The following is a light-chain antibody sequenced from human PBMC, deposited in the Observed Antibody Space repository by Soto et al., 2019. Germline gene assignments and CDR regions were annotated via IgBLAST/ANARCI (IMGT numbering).Light chain of an antibody. J-gene: IGKJ5*01. CDR3: QQGFSTPIT. V-gene: IGKV1-39*01. Sequence: DIQMTQSPSSLSASVRGRVTMTCRASQNIGNYLNWYQQTPGKAPRLLISTASSLQSGVPSRFSGSRSGADFTLSISSLQPEDSATYYCQQGFSTPITFGQGTRLEIK. CDR2: TAS. CDR1: QNIGNY.